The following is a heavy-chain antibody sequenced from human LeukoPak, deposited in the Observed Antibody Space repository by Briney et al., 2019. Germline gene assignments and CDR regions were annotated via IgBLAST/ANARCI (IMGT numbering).Heavy chain of an antibody. CDR3: ARHTITMIVVVIRYYFDY. V-gene: IGHV4-39*01. J-gene: IGHJ4*02. Sequence: SETLSLTCTVSGCSISSSSYYWGWIRRPPGKGLEWIGSIYYSGSTYYNPSLKSRVTISVDTPKNQYSLKLSSVTAADTAVYYCARHTITMIVVVIRYYFDYWGQGTLVTVSS. CDR2: IYYSGST. D-gene: IGHD3-22*01. CDR1: GCSISSSSYY.